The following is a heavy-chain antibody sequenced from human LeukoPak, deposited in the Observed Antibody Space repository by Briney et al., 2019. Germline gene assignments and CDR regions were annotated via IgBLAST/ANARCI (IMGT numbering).Heavy chain of an antibody. CDR2: IYPGDSDT. V-gene: IGHV5-51*01. Sequence: LGESLKISCKGSGYSFTSYWISWVRQMPGKGLEWMGIIYPGDSDTRYSPSFQGQVTISADKSISTAYLQWSSLKASDTAMYYCATSYGYCSGGSCYANWFDPWGQGTLVTVSS. CDR1: GYSFTSYW. J-gene: IGHJ5*02. CDR3: ATSYGYCSGGSCYANWFDP. D-gene: IGHD2-15*01.